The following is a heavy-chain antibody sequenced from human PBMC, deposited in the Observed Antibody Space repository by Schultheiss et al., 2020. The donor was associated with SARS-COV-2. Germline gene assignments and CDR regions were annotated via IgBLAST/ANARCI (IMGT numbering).Heavy chain of an antibody. CDR3: AKVLYPARPIPDYYYGMDV. Sequence: ASVKVSCKASGGTFSSYAISWVRQAPGQGLEWMGWMNPNSGNTGYAQKFQGRVTMTRNTSISTAYMELSSLRSEDTAVYYCAKVLYPARPIPDYYYGMDVWGQGTTVTVSS. J-gene: IGHJ6*02. D-gene: IGHD1-14*01. CDR2: MNPNSGNT. V-gene: IGHV1-8*02. CDR1: GGTFSSYA.